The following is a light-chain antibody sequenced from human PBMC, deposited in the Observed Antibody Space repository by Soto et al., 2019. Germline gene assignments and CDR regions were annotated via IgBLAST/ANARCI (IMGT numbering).Light chain of an antibody. Sequence: EIVLTQSPGTLSLSPGERATLSCSASQTVVNNYLAWYQQRPGQAPRLLIHGVSSRATGIPDRFSGSGSGTDFTLTISRLEPEDFAVYFCQQSSFSPLTFGGGTKVEIK. CDR3: QQSSFSPLT. V-gene: IGKV3-20*01. CDR1: QTVVNNY. CDR2: GVS. J-gene: IGKJ4*01.